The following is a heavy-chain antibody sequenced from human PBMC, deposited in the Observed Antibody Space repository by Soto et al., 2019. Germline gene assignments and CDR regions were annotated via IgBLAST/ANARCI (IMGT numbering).Heavy chain of an antibody. D-gene: IGHD6-19*01. CDR1: GGSLSGYY. Sequence: SETMSLTCAVYGGSLSGYYWSWIRQSPGKGLEWIGQINHSGSANYHPSLKSRVTIFLHTSGNEFSLELSSVTAADTAVYYCAYSSGWYYFDYWGQGTLVTVSS. CDR3: AYSSGWYYFDY. CDR2: INHSGSA. V-gene: IGHV4-34*01. J-gene: IGHJ4*02.